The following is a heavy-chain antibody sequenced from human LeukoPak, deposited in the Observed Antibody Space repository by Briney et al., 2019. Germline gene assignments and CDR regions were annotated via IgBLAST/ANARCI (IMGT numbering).Heavy chain of an antibody. CDR1: GFIFSNYA. D-gene: IGHD2-2*01. CDR2: IRYDGGNT. Sequence: PGGSLRLSWAASGFIFSNYAMQWVRQAPGLGLEWVAFIRYDGGNTYYADSVKGRFTISRDNSKNTMYLQMNSLNAEDTAVYYCAKDEVVPGYYYTDVWGRGTTVTISS. V-gene: IGHV3-30*02. J-gene: IGHJ6*03. CDR3: AKDEVVPGYYYTDV.